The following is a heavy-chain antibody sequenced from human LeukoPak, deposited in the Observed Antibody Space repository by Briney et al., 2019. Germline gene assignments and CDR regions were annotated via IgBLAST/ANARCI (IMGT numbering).Heavy chain of an antibody. D-gene: IGHD6-13*01. CDR2: INHSGST. CDR1: GGSFSGYY. V-gene: IGHV4-34*01. Sequence: SETLSLTCAVYGGSFSGYYWSWIRQPPGKGREWIGEINHSGSTNYNPSLKSRVTISVDTSKNQFSLKLSSVTAADTAVYYCGGIAAAGNWFDPWGQGTLVTVSS. J-gene: IGHJ5*02. CDR3: GGIAAAGNWFDP.